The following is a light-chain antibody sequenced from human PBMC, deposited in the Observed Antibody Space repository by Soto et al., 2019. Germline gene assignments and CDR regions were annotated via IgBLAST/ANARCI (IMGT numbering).Light chain of an antibody. J-gene: IGKJ1*01. CDR2: KAS. Sequence: DIQMTQSPSTLSASVGDRVTITCRASQSISSWLAWYQQKPGKAPKLLIYKASSLQSGVPSRFSGSGSGTEFTLTISSLQPDDFATYYCQQYNSYSWTFGRGTKVDFK. V-gene: IGKV1-5*03. CDR3: QQYNSYSWT. CDR1: QSISSW.